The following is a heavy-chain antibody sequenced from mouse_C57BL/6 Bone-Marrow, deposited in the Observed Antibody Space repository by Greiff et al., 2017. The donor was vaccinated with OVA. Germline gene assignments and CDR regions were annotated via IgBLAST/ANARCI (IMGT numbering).Heavy chain of an antibody. D-gene: IGHD2-4*01. CDR3: TRYDNEGEG. V-gene: IGHV1-15*01. Sequence: QVQLQQSGAELVRPGASVTLSCKASGFTFTDYEMHWVKQTPVHGLEWIGAIDPETGGTAYNQKFTGKAIVTADKASSTAYMELRSLTSEDSAVYCCTRYDNEGEGWGQGTTLTVAS. CDR2: IDPETGGT. J-gene: IGHJ2*01. CDR1: GFTFTDYE.